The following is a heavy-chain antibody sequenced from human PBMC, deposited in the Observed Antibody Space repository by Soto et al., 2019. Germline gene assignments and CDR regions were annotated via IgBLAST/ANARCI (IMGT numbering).Heavy chain of an antibody. CDR3: ARGDEMTAVTIFEY. Sequence: QVQLEQSGPEVKRPGTSVKVSCKAPGRAFGRYSVNWVRQAPGQGLEWIRGVIPVFNTSNYSLKFQGRVAIFADRSTSSVFMELRSLRSEDTALYYCARGDEMTAVTIFEYWCQGTLVTVAS. CDR1: GRAFGRYS. D-gene: IGHD4-17*01. CDR2: VIPVFNTS. J-gene: IGHJ4*02. V-gene: IGHV1-69*01.